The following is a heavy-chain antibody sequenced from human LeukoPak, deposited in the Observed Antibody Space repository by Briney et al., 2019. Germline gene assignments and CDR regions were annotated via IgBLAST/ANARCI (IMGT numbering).Heavy chain of an antibody. V-gene: IGHV3-48*04. CDR2: ISSSSSTI. Sequence: GGSLRLSCAASGFTFSSYSMNWVRQAPGKGLEWVSYISSSSSTIYYADSVKGRFSISRDNAKNSVYLQMNNLRAEDTAVYYCASSSGSYFADWGQGTLVTVSS. D-gene: IGHD1-26*01. CDR1: GFTFSSYS. J-gene: IGHJ4*02. CDR3: ASSSGSYFAD.